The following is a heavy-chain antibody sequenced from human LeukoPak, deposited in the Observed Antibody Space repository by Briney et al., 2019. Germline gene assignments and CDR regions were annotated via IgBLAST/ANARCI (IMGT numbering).Heavy chain of an antibody. CDR3: ARDGVLLWFGELWTPAYYFDY. V-gene: IGHV1-3*01. J-gene: IGHJ4*02. Sequence: ASVKVSCKASGYTFTSYAMHWVRQAPGQRLEWVGWINAGNGNTKYSQKFQGRVTITRDTSASTAYMELSSLRSEDTAVYYCARDGVLLWFGELWTPAYYFDYWGQGTLVTVSS. CDR1: GYTFTSYA. D-gene: IGHD3-10*01. CDR2: INAGNGNT.